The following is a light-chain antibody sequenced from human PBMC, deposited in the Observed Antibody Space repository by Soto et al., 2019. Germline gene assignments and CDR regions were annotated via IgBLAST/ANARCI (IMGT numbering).Light chain of an antibody. CDR3: AAWDDSLTGPV. Sequence: QSVLGQPPSASGTPGQTVIISCSGSRPDIGSNFVNWYQHLPGTAPKLLIYNSNQRPSGVPDRFSGSKSGTSASLAISGLQSEDEADYYCAAWDDSLTGPVFGTGTKVTVL. V-gene: IGLV1-44*01. J-gene: IGLJ1*01. CDR1: RPDIGSNF. CDR2: NSN.